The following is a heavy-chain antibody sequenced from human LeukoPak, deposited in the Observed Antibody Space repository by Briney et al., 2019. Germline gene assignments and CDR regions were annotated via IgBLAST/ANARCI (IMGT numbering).Heavy chain of an antibody. J-gene: IGHJ5*02. V-gene: IGHV3-48*01. CDR3: ARQKIQRSWFDP. CDR2: ISSSSSTI. D-gene: IGHD1-1*01. CDR1: GFTFSSYS. Sequence: GGSLRLSCAASGFTFSSYSMTWVRQAPGKGLEWVPYISSSSSTIYYADSVKGRFTISRDNAKNSLYLQMNSLRAEDTAVYYCARQKIQRSWFDPWGQGTLVTVSS.